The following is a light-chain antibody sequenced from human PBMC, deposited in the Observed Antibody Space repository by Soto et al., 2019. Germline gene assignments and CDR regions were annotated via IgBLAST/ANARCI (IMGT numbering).Light chain of an antibody. CDR2: DGS. V-gene: IGKV1-5*01. CDR3: QQLYTLPFT. Sequence: DIQMTQSPATLSASVGDRITITCRASQSISRWLAWYQQKPGKAPKLLMYDGSSLASGVPSRFSGSGSGTEFTLTISGLLPEDFAAYHCQQLYTLPFTFGQGTRLEIK. CDR1: QSISRW. J-gene: IGKJ5*01.